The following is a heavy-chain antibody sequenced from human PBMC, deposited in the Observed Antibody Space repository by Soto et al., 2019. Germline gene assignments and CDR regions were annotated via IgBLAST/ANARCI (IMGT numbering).Heavy chain of an antibody. J-gene: IGHJ4*02. CDR3: ARAALSGGRSTPDN. D-gene: IGHD3-10*01. Sequence: EVQLVESGGVLVRPGGSLRLSCAASGFTFSSHWMHWVRQGPGKGLVWVACINADGSRITYADSVKGRFTISRDNAKSALYLQMNSLRAEDTAVYYCARAALSGGRSTPDNWGQGTLVTVSP. V-gene: IGHV3-74*01. CDR1: GFTFSSHW. CDR2: INADGSRI.